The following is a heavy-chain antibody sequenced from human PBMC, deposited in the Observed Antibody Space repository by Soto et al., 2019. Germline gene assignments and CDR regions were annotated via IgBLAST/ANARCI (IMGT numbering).Heavy chain of an antibody. J-gene: IGHJ3*02. CDR2: IIPILGIA. CDR1: GGTFSSYT. V-gene: IGHV1-69*02. D-gene: IGHD2-15*01. Sequence: ASVKVSCKASGGTFSSYTISWVRQAPGQGLDWMGRIIPILGIANYAQKFQGRVTITADKSTSTAYMELSSLRSEDTAVYYCASNGGNDAFDIWGQGTMVTVSS. CDR3: ASNGGNDAFDI.